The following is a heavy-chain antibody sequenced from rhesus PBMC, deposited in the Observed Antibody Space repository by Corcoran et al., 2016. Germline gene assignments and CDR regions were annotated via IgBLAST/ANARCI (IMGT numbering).Heavy chain of an antibody. CDR3: ARTDHNYEYGLDS. CDR2: TGGSSGST. Sequence: QVQLQESGPGLVQPSETLSRTCAVSGDSISSSNWWSWTRQPPGKGLEWFGNTGGSSGSTNYIPSLKSRVTISTDTCKNQFSLKLSAVTAADTAVYYCARTDHNYEYGLDSWGQGVVVTVSS. CDR1: GDSISSSNW. V-gene: IGHV4-65*02. D-gene: IGHD4-11*01. J-gene: IGHJ6*01.